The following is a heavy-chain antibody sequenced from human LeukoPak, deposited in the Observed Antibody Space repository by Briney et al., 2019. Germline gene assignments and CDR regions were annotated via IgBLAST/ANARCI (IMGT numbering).Heavy chain of an antibody. J-gene: IGHJ4*02. CDR1: GGTFSSYA. CDR2: IIPIFGTA. CDR3: ASYMVRGAQPYYFDY. Sequence: GASVKVPCKASGGTFSSYAISWVRQAPGHGLEWMGGIIPIFGTANYAQKFQGRVTITTDESTSTAYMELSSLRSEDTAVYYCASYMVRGAQPYYFDYWGQGTLVTVSS. D-gene: IGHD3-10*01. V-gene: IGHV1-69*05.